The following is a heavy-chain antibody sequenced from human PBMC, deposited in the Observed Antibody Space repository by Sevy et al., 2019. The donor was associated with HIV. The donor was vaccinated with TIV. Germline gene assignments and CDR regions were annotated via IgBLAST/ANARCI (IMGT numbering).Heavy chain of an antibody. V-gene: IGHV3-30*18. CDR1: GFTFGTFG. Sequence: GGSLRLSCAASGFTFGTFGMHWVRQAPGKGLEWVAVISYDGSSKYYGDSVKGRFIISRDNSKNTPYLQMSSLRPEDTAMYYCAKDFTGYNGMDVWGQGTTVTVSS. J-gene: IGHJ6*02. CDR3: AKDFTGYNGMDV. D-gene: IGHD3-9*01. CDR2: ISYDGSSK.